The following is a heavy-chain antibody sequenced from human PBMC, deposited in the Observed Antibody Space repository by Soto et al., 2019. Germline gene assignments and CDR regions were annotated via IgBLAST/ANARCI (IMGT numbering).Heavy chain of an antibody. J-gene: IGHJ4*02. V-gene: IGHV1-18*01. D-gene: IGHD2-2*01. Sequence: ASVKVSCKASGYTFTSYGISWVRQAPGQGLEWMGWISAYNGNTNYAQKLQGRVTMTTDTSTSTAYMELRSLRSDDTAVYYCARLSSDCSSTSCYELYYFDYWGQGTLVTVSS. CDR2: ISAYNGNT. CDR1: GYTFTSYG. CDR3: ARLSSDCSSTSCYELYYFDY.